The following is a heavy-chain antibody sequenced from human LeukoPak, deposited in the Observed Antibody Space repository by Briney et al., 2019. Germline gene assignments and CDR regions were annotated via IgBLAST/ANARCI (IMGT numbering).Heavy chain of an antibody. CDR2: ISAYNGNT. CDR1: GYTFTSYG. CDR3: ARVDDYGGNGGWFDP. D-gene: IGHD4-23*01. J-gene: IGHJ5*02. Sequence: ASVKVSCKASGYTFTSYGISWVRQVPGQGLEWMGWISAYNGNTSYAQKLQGRVTITADTSTSTAYMELRSLRSDDTAVYYCARVDDYGGNGGWFDPWGQGTLVTVSS. V-gene: IGHV1-18*01.